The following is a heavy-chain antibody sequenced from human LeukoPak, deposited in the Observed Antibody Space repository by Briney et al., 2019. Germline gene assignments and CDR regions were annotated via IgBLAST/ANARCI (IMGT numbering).Heavy chain of an antibody. Sequence: SETLSLTCTVSGGSISSYYWSWIRQPPGKGLEWIGYIYYSGSTNYNPSLKSRVTISVDTSKNQFSLKLSSVTAADTAMYYCARSSTSSVRYNWFDPWGQGTLVTVSS. D-gene: IGHD2-2*01. CDR1: GGSISSYY. J-gene: IGHJ5*02. V-gene: IGHV4-59*08. CDR3: ARSSTSSVRYNWFDP. CDR2: IYYSGST.